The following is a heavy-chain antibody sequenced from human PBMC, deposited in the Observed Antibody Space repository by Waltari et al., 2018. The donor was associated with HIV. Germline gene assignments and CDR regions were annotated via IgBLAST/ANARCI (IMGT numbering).Heavy chain of an antibody. J-gene: IGHJ6*02. V-gene: IGHV1-69*12. D-gene: IGHD3-16*01. CDR1: GGTFSSYA. CDR2: LIPIFGTA. CDR3: ARDLGDAYYGMDV. Sequence: QVQLVQSGAEVKKPGSPVKVSCKASGGTFSSYAIRWVRQAPGQGLEWMVGLIPIFGTANYAQKFQGRVTITADDSTSTAYMELSSLRSEDTAVYFCARDLGDAYYGMDVWGQGTTVTVSS.